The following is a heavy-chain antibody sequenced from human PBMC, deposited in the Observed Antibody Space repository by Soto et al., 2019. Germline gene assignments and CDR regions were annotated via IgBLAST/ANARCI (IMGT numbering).Heavy chain of an antibody. Sequence: SETLSLTCTVSGGSISSYYWSWIRQPPGKGLEWIGYIYYSGSTNYNPSLKSRVTISVDTSKNQFSLKLSSVTAADTAVYYCARGPIAVAEYYNYYGMDVWGQGTTVTVSS. D-gene: IGHD6-19*01. V-gene: IGHV4-59*01. CDR1: GGSISSYY. J-gene: IGHJ6*02. CDR3: ARGPIAVAEYYNYYGMDV. CDR2: IYYSGST.